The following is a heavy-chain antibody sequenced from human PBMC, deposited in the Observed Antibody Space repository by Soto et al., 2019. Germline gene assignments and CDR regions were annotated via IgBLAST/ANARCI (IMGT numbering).Heavy chain of an antibody. V-gene: IGHV3-21*01. CDR2: ISSSSSYI. Sequence: GGSLRLSCAASGFTFSSYSMNWVRQAPGKGLEWVSSISSSSSYIYYADSVKGRFTISRDNAKNSLYLQMNSLRAEDTAVYYCARVGATVTRVFYYYYMDVWGKGTTVTVSS. CDR1: GFTFSSYS. D-gene: IGHD4-17*01. CDR3: ARVGATVTRVFYYYYMDV. J-gene: IGHJ6*03.